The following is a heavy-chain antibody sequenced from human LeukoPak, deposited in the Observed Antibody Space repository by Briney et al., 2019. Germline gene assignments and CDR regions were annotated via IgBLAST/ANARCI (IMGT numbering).Heavy chain of an antibody. V-gene: IGHV4-59*08. Sequence: SETLSLTCAVYVGSFSDYYWSWIRQPPGKGLEWIGYIYYSGSTNYNPSLKSRATISVDTSKNQFSLKLSSVTAADTAVYYCARHQRYSSSSVGYYYYGMDVWGQGTTVTVSS. CDR3: ARHQRYSSSSVGYYYYGMDV. J-gene: IGHJ6*02. CDR2: IYYSGST. D-gene: IGHD6-6*01. CDR1: VGSFSDYY.